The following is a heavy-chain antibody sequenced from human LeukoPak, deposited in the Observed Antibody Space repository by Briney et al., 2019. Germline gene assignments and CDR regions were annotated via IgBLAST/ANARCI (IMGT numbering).Heavy chain of an antibody. V-gene: IGHV1-2*02. Sequence: ASGKVSCKASGYTFTGHYMHWVRQAPGQGLEWMGWINPNSGGTNYAQKFQGRVTMTRDTSISTAYMELSRLGSDDTAVYYCAREDSSGYCSFDSWGQGTLVTVSS. J-gene: IGHJ5*01. CDR3: AREDSSGYCSFDS. D-gene: IGHD3-22*01. CDR1: GYTFTGHY. CDR2: INPNSGGT.